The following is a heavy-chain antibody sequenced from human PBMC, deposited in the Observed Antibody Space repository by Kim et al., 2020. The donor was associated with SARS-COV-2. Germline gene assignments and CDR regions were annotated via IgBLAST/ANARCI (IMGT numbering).Heavy chain of an antibody. V-gene: IGHV4-59*13. J-gene: IGHJ4*02. CDR1: GGSISSYY. Sequence: SETLSLTSTVSGGSISSYYWSWIRQPPGKGLDWIGFIYHTGSTTYNPSLKSRVTISIDTSNNQFSLKLNSVTAADTAVYYCAGTETTWARFNYWGQGTLVTVSS. CDR2: IYHTGST. D-gene: IGHD1-26*01. CDR3: AGTETTWARFNY.